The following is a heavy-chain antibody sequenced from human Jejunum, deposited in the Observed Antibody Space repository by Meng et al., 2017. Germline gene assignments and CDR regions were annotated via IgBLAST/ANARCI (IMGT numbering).Heavy chain of an antibody. Sequence: VQLVKLGAEVKKPGASVKVSCEASGHTFSDYYIHWVRQAPGQGLEWMGRINPNSGGTDPAQSFQGRVTMTRGTSLGTAFMELSSLRSDDTAMYYCALCGGNCYTADSWGQGTLVTVSS. J-gene: IGHJ4*02. CDR2: INPNSGGT. D-gene: IGHD2-21*01. V-gene: IGHV1-2*06. CDR3: ALCGGNCYTADS. CDR1: GHTFSDYY.